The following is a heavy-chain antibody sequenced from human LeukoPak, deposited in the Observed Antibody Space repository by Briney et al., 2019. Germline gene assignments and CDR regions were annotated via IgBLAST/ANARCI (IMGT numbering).Heavy chain of an antibody. V-gene: IGHV3-30*01. Sequence: GGSLRLSCAASGFIFSNFAMHWVRQAPGKGLERVALISYDGGHTYYADSMKGRFTISRDNSRNVLYLQMTSLSGDDSAVYYCAREEQELVRDYYYYMDVWGNGTTVTVYS. D-gene: IGHD6-13*01. CDR2: ISYDGGHT. J-gene: IGHJ6*03. CDR3: AREEQELVRDYYYYMDV. CDR1: GFIFSNFA.